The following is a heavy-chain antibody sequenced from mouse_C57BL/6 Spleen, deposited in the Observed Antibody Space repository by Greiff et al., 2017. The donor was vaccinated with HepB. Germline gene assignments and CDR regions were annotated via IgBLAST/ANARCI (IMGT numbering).Heavy chain of an antibody. CDR3: ARGDCYYGAGYFDY. J-gene: IGHJ2*01. D-gene: IGHD2-3*01. Sequence: QVQLQQPGAELVKPGASVKLSCKASGYTFTSYWMHWVKQRHGRGLEWNGRIDPNSGGTKYNEKFKSKATLTVDKPYSTTYMQLSSLTSEDSAVYYCARGDCYYGAGYFDYWGQGTTLTVSS. V-gene: IGHV1-72*01. CDR2: IDPNSGGT. CDR1: GYTFTSYW.